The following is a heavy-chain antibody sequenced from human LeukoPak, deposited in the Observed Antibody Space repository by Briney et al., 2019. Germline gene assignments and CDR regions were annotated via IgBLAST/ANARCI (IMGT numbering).Heavy chain of an antibody. J-gene: IGHJ3*02. CDR3: TRGSVVAPISASDI. CDR2: INSDGSST. V-gene: IGHV3-74*01. D-gene: IGHD2-21*02. CDR1: GFTFSSHR. Sequence: PGGSLRLSCAASGFTFSSHRMHRVRQAPGKGLLWISLINSDGSSTTYADSVKGRFTISRDNAKNTLYLQMDSLRAEDTAVYYCTRGSVVAPISASDIWGQGTMVTVSS.